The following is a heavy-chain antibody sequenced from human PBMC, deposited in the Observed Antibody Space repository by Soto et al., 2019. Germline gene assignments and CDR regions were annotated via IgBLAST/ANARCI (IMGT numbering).Heavy chain of an antibody. Sequence: GGSLRLSCAASGFTFSSYGMHWVRQAPGKGLEWVAVISYDGSNKYYADSVKGRFTISRDNSKNTLYLQMNSLRAEDTAVYYCAKALITYYDFWSGYFSYYYYYYMDVWGKGTTVTVS. J-gene: IGHJ6*03. D-gene: IGHD3-3*01. CDR2: ISYDGSNK. V-gene: IGHV3-30*18. CDR3: AKALITYYDFWSGYFSYYYYYYMDV. CDR1: GFTFSSYG.